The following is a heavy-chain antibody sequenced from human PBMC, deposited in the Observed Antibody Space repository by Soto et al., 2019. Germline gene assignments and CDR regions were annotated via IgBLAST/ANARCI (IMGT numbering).Heavy chain of an antibody. D-gene: IGHD2-21*02. J-gene: IGHJ6*02. V-gene: IGHV4-59*01. CDR2: IYYSGTT. Sequence: SETLSLTCTVSSGSISSYYWSWIRQPPGKGLEWIGYIYYSGTTNYNPSLKSRVTISVDTSKNQFSLKLSSVTPADTAVYYCARAYCGGDCYRYYYYAMDVWGQGTTVTVSS. CDR3: ARAYCGGDCYRYYYYAMDV. CDR1: SGSISSYY.